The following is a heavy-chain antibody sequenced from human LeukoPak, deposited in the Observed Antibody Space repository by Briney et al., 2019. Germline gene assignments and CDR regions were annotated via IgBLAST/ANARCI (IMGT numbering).Heavy chain of an antibody. CDR1: GYTFTGYY. CDR3: ARGVRSRGGFDP. Sequence: ASVTVSCKASGYTFTGYYMHWVQQAPGQGLEWMGWINPNSGGTNYAQKFQGRVTMTRDTSISTAYMELSRLRSDDTAVYYCARGVRSRGGFDPWGQGTLVTVSS. J-gene: IGHJ5*02. V-gene: IGHV1-2*02. CDR2: INPNSGGT. D-gene: IGHD2-15*01.